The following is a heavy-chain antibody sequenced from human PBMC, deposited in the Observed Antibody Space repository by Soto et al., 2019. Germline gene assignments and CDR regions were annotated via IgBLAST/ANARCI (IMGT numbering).Heavy chain of an antibody. Sequence: PSETLSLTCTVSGGSISSGGYYWSWIRQPPGEGLEWIGFISYSGTTSYSPSLKSRVAISLDTSKNQFSLSLSSVTAADTAVYYCARGRGYSYGLDPWGQGTLVTVSS. CDR2: ISYSGTT. J-gene: IGHJ5*02. V-gene: IGHV4-30-4*01. D-gene: IGHD5-18*01. CDR3: ARGRGYSYGLDP. CDR1: GGSISSGGYY.